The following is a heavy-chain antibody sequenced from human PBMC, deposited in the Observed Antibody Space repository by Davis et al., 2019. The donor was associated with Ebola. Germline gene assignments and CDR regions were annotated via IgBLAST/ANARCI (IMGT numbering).Heavy chain of an antibody. V-gene: IGHV3-21*01. Sequence: GGSLRLSCEASGFTFSTYSMNWVRQSPGNGLEWVSSISSGSNRIYYADSMRGRFTISRDNAKNSLYLQMNSLRAEDTAIYYCTRTGAGDAFDIWGQGTTVTVS. CDR2: ISSGSNRI. CDR3: TRTGAGDAFDI. CDR1: GFTFSTYS. J-gene: IGHJ3*02.